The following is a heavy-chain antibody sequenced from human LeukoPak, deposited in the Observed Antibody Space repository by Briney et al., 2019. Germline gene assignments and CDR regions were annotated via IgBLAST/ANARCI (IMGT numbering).Heavy chain of an antibody. J-gene: IGHJ6*03. CDR2: IYYSGST. CDR1: GGSISSGGYY. CDR3: AREVAARSILPYYYYMDV. Sequence: SQTLSLTCTVSGGSISSGGYYWSWIRQHPGMGLEWIGYIYYSGSTYYNPSLKSRVTISVDTSKNQFSLKLSSVTAADTAVYYCAREVAARSILPYYYYMDVWGKGTTVTVSS. V-gene: IGHV4-31*03. D-gene: IGHD6-6*01.